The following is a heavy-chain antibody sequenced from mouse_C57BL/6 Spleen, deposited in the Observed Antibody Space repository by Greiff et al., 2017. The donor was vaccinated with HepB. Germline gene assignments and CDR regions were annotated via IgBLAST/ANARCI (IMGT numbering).Heavy chain of an antibody. CDR2: SYPRTGNT. D-gene: IGHD1-1*01. V-gene: IGHV1-81*01. J-gene: IGHJ4*01. CDR3: PRYHDYGSSRYAMDY. Sequence: QVQLQQSGAELARPGASVKLSCKASGYTFTSYGISWVKQRTGQGLEWIGESYPRTGNTYYNEKFTGKATLTADKSSSTAYMEFRSLTYEDPAVYFSPRYHDYGSSRYAMDYWGRCTSVTVSS. CDR1: GYTFTSYG.